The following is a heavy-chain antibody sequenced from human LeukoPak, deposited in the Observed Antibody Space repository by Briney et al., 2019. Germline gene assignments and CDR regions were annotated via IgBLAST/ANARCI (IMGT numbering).Heavy chain of an antibody. J-gene: IGHJ5*02. Sequence: VASVKVSCKASGGTFSSYAISWVRQAPGQGLEWMGGIIPIFGTANYAQKFQGRVTITADGSTSTAYMELSSLRSEDTAVYYCARGGTYYYDSSGYSGFDPWGQGTLVTVSS. CDR1: GGTFSSYA. D-gene: IGHD3-22*01. V-gene: IGHV1-69*13. CDR2: IIPIFGTA. CDR3: ARGGTYYYDSSGYSGFDP.